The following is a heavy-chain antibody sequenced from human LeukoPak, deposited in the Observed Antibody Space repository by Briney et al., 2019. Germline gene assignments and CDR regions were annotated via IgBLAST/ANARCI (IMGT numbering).Heavy chain of an antibody. J-gene: IGHJ6*03. D-gene: IGHD2-2*01. V-gene: IGHV4-59*08. CDR3: ARHRDCSSTSCPYYYYYYMDV. Sequence: SETLSLTCSVSGDSINSYYWSWIRQPPGKGLEWIGYIYYSGSTNYNPSLKSRVSISVDTSKNQFSLKLSSVTAADTAVYYCARHRDCSSTSCPYYYYYYMDVWGKGTTVTVSS. CDR2: IYYSGST. CDR1: GDSINSYY.